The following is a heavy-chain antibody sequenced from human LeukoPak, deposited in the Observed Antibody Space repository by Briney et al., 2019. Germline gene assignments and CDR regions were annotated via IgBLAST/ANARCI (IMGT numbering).Heavy chain of an antibody. CDR3: ATHSSGYYYVNPLWQH. V-gene: IGHV1-24*01. J-gene: IGHJ1*01. Sequence: GASVKVSCKVSGYILTELSMHWVRQAPGKGLEWMGGFDPEGGETIYAQKFQGRITMTEDTSTDTAYMELSSLRSEDTAVYYCATHSSGYYYVNPLWQHWGQGTLVTVSS. CDR1: GYILTELS. CDR2: FDPEGGET. D-gene: IGHD3-22*01.